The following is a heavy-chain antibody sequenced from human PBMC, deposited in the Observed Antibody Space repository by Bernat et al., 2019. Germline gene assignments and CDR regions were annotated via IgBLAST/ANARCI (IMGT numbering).Heavy chain of an antibody. Sequence: EVQLWESGGGLVQPGGSLRLSCAASGFTFSNYAMTWVRQAPGKGLEWVSAISGSGGNTYYADSVKGRFTISRDNSKNTLYLQMNSLRAEDTAVYYCAKPSSGSSWPFDYWGQGTLVTVSS. J-gene: IGHJ4*02. CDR1: GFTFSNYA. CDR2: ISGSGGNT. V-gene: IGHV3-23*01. CDR3: AKPSSGSSWPFDY. D-gene: IGHD6-13*01.